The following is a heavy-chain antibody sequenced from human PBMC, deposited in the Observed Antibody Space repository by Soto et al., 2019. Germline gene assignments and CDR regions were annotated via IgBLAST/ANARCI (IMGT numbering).Heavy chain of an antibody. CDR1: GYTFTSYA. CDR3: ARAWVVVTAPDY. J-gene: IGHJ4*02. D-gene: IGHD2-21*02. V-gene: IGHV1-3*01. CDR2: INAGNGNT. Sequence: EASVKVSCKASGYTFTSYAMYWVRQAPGQRLEWMGWINAGNGNTKYSQKFQGRVTITRDTSASTAYMELSSLRSEDTAVYYCARAWVVVTAPDYWGQGTLVTVSS.